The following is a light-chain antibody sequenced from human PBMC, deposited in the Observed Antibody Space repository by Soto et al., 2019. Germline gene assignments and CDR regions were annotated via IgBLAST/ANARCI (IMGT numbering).Light chain of an antibody. J-gene: IGKJ4*01. Sequence: EIVLTQSPATLSLSPGERATLSCRASQSLTNYLAWYQQKPGQAPRLLIYDASNRATGIPARFSGSGSGTDFTLTISSLEPEDFGLYYCQQYRSWPPLTFGGGTKVEIK. CDR3: QQYRSWPPLT. CDR1: QSLTNY. CDR2: DAS. V-gene: IGKV3-11*01.